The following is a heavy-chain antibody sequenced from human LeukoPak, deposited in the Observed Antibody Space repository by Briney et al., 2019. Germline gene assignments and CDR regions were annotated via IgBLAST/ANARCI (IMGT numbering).Heavy chain of an antibody. D-gene: IGHD6-6*01. CDR3: AKRGYSSSWFRGFPYYFDY. CDR1: GFTFDDYV. Sequence: PGRSLRLSCAASGFTFDDYVMHWVRQAPGKGLEWVSAISGSGGSTYYADSVKGRFTISRDNSKNTLYLQMNSLRAEDTAVYYCAKRGYSSSWFRGFPYYFDYWGQGTLVTVSS. V-gene: IGHV3-23*01. CDR2: ISGSGGST. J-gene: IGHJ4*02.